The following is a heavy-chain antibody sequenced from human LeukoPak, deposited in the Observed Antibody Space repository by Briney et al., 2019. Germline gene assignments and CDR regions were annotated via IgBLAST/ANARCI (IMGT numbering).Heavy chain of an antibody. CDR3: ARGAMVTDYYYYMDV. Sequence: GASVKVSCKASGGTFSSYAISWVRQAPGQGLEWMGRIIPIFGTANYAQKFQGRVTITTDESTGTAYMELSSLRSEDTAVYYCARGAMVTDYYYYMDVWGKGTTVTVSS. V-gene: IGHV1-69*05. CDR1: GGTFSSYA. D-gene: IGHD5-18*01. J-gene: IGHJ6*03. CDR2: IIPIFGTA.